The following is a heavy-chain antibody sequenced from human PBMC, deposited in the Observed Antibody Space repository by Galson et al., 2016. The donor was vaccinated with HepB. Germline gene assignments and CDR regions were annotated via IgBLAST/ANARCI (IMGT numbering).Heavy chain of an antibody. CDR3: ASSHIINYFDH. D-gene: IGHD1-14*01. Sequence: SLRLSCAASGFTFSNHWMSWVRQAPGKGLEWVANINQDGSAKYYVDSLKGRFTISRDNAENSLYLQMNSLRAEDSAVYYCASSHIINYFDHWGQGTLLTVSS. CDR1: GFTFSNHW. J-gene: IGHJ4*02. V-gene: IGHV3-7*02. CDR2: INQDGSAK.